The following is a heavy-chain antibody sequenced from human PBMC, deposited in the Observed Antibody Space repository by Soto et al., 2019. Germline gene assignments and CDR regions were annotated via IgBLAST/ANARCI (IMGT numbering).Heavy chain of an antibody. CDR2: IHQSGST. V-gene: IGHV4-4*02. Sequence: QVQLQESGPGLVKSSGSLSLTCAVSGDSISNNKWWTWVRQPPGKGLEWIGEIHQSGSTNYNPSLKSRVTISVDKSKNQFSLEMRSVTAADTAVYYCAREFYSGYSYGYWGQGTLVTVSS. CDR3: AREFYSGYSYGY. D-gene: IGHD5-18*01. J-gene: IGHJ4*02. CDR1: GDSISNNKW.